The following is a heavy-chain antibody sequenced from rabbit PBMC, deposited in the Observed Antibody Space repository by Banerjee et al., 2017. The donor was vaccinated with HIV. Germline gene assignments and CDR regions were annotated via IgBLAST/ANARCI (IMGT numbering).Heavy chain of an antibody. CDR3: VRDSHPHASSSGYYIL. CDR1: GFSFSSNYY. D-gene: IGHD1-1*01. V-gene: IGHV1S40*01. Sequence: QSLEESGGDLVKPGASLTLTCTASGFSFSSNYYMCWVRQAPGKGLEWIGYIDPVFGSTYYASWVNGRFTISSHNAQNTVYLQLNSLTAADTATYFCVRDSHPHASSSGYYILWGPGTLVTVS. J-gene: IGHJ4*01. CDR2: IDPVFGST.